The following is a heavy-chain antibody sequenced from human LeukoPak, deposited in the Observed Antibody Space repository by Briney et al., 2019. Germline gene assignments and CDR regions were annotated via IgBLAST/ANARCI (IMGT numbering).Heavy chain of an antibody. CDR3: ARHPPYFFDY. CDR1: GGSFRGFY. V-gene: IGHV4-34*01. Sequence: SETLSLTCAVYGGSFRGFYWSWIRQPPGKGLEWIGDINHSGSTNYNPSLKSRVTISVDTSKNQFSLKLSSVTAADTAVYYCARHPPYFFDYWGQGTLVTVSS. J-gene: IGHJ4*02. CDR2: INHSGST.